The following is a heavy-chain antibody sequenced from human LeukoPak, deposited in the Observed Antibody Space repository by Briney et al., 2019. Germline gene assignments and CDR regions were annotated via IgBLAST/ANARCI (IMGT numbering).Heavy chain of an antibody. CDR2: ISTDGSVT. J-gene: IGHJ4*02. V-gene: IGHV3-74*01. CDR1: GFTFSTYW. CDR3: ARIGGSGSYSGHYFDH. D-gene: IGHD3-10*01. Sequence: GSLRLSCAASGFTFSTYWMHWVRRAPGKGLVWVSRISTDGSVTSYADSVKGRFTISRDNAKNTMYPQMNSLRAEDTAVYYCARIGGSGSYSGHYFDHWGQGTLVTVSS.